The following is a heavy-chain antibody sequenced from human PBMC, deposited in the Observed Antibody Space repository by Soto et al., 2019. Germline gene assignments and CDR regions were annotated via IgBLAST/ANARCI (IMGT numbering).Heavy chain of an antibody. V-gene: IGHV3-23*01. CDR3: ATDPRGPDY. J-gene: IGHJ4*02. CDR2: ISASGDST. CDR1: GVGFSNYG. Sequence: VHLLESGGGLVQPGGSLKLSCATSGVGFSNYGMSWVRQAPGKGLEWVSGISASGDSTYYADPVKGRFTISGDNSKRTLYLQMNSRRAEDPAIYYCATDPRGPDYWGQGTQVTVS.